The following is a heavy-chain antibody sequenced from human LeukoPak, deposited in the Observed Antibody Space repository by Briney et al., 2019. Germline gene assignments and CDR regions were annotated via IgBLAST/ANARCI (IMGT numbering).Heavy chain of an antibody. D-gene: IGHD6-13*01. V-gene: IGHV3-30*02. CDR2: IRYDGSNK. CDR1: GLTFSSYG. Sequence: PGGSLRLSCAASGLTFSSYGMHWVRQAPGKGLEWVAYIRYDGSNKYYADSVKGRFTISRDNSKNTLYLQMNSLRAEDTAVYYCAKDSGAAAGYNWFDPWGQGTLVTVSS. CDR3: AKDSGAAAGYNWFDP. J-gene: IGHJ5*02.